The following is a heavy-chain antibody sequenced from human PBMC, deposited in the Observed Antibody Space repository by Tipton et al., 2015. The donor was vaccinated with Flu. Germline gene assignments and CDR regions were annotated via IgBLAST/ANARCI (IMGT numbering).Heavy chain of an antibody. Sequence: TLSLTCTVSGGSISSHYWSWIRQPPGKGLEWLGSIYHGRTTYYNPSLKSRLSIAADSSKSQFSLELTSMTAADTAIYYCALKITSGWVDYWGQGLLVTVSS. CDR3: ALKITSGWVDY. D-gene: IGHD6-19*01. CDR1: GGSISSHY. V-gene: IGHV4-59*04. J-gene: IGHJ4*02. CDR2: IYHGRTT.